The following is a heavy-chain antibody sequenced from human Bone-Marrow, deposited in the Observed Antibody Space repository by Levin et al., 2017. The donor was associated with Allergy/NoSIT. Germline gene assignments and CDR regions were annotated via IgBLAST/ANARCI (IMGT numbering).Heavy chain of an antibody. CDR2: ISAYNGNT. Sequence: GASVKVSCKASGYTFTSYGISWVRQAPGQGLEWMGWISAYNGNTNYAQKLQGRVTMTTDTSTSTAYMELRSLRSDDTAVYYCARPPGYCSSTSCRGYYFDYWGQGTLVTVSS. CDR3: ARPPGYCSSTSCRGYYFDY. V-gene: IGHV1-18*01. J-gene: IGHJ4*02. D-gene: IGHD2-2*01. CDR1: GYTFTSYG.